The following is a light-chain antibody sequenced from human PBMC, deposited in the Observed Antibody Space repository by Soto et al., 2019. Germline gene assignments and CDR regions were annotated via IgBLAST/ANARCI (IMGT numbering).Light chain of an antibody. J-gene: IGKJ5*01. Sequence: EIVLTQSPGILSLSPGERATLSCRASQSVSNDFLAWYQQRPGQAPRLLIYDASNRATGTPARFSGSGSGTDFTLTISSLEPEDFAAYYCQQRSNWPITFGQGTRLEIK. CDR2: DAS. CDR3: QQRSNWPIT. CDR1: QSVSNDF. V-gene: IGKV3-11*01.